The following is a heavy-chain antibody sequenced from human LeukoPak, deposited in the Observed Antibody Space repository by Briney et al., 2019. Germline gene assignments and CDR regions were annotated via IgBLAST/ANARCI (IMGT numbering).Heavy chain of an antibody. D-gene: IGHD4-17*01. CDR3: ARHAPTTVTTHFDY. CDR2: IYYSGST. CDR1: GGPISSSSYY. Sequence: PSETLSLTCTVSGGPISSSSYYWGWIRQPPGKGLEWIGSIYYSGSTYYNPSLKSRVTISVDTSKNQFSLKLSSVTAADTAVYYCARHAPTTVTTHFDYWGQGTLVTVSS. V-gene: IGHV4-39*01. J-gene: IGHJ4*02.